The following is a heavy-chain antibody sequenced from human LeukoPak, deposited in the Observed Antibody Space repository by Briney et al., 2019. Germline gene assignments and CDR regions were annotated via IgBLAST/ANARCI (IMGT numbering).Heavy chain of an antibody. Sequence: ASVKVSCKASGGTFSSYAISWVRQAPGQGLEWMGGIIPIFGTANYAQKFQGRVTITADESTSTAYMELSSLRSDDTAVYYCARGYCSGGSCAPLGWGQGTLVTVSS. CDR3: ARGYCSGGSCAPLG. CDR2: IIPIFGTA. J-gene: IGHJ4*02. D-gene: IGHD2-15*01. CDR1: GGTFSSYA. V-gene: IGHV1-69*13.